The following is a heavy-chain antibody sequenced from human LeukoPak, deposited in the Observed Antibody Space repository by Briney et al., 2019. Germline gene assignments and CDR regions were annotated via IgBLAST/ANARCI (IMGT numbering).Heavy chain of an antibody. Sequence: SSETLSLTCTVSGGSFSSSSYYWSWIRQPPGKGLEWIGYIYYSGTTNYNPSLKSRVTISVDTSKNQFSLKLSSVTAADTAVYYCARGVYIAAAQYAYWGQGTLVTVSS. CDR1: GGSFSSSSYY. CDR3: ARGVYIAAAQYAY. D-gene: IGHD6-13*01. V-gene: IGHV4-61*01. CDR2: IYYSGTT. J-gene: IGHJ4*02.